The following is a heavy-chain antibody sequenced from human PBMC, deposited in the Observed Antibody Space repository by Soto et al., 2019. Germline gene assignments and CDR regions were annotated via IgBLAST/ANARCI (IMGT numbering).Heavy chain of an antibody. V-gene: IGHV1-3*01. CDR1: GYTFTSYA. J-gene: IGHJ6*02. Sequence: ASVKVSCKASGYTFTSYAMHWVRQAPGQRLEWMGWINAGNGNTKYSQKFQGRVTITRDTSASTAYMELSSLRSEDTAVYYCARVEYGSSLDLYGMDVWGQGTTVTVSS. D-gene: IGHD6-6*01. CDR3: ARVEYGSSLDLYGMDV. CDR2: INAGNGNT.